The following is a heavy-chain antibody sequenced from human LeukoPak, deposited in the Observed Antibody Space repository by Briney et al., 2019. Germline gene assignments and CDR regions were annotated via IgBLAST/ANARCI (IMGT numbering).Heavy chain of an antibody. CDR2: IYTSGST. V-gene: IGHV4-4*07. Sequence: SETLSLTCPVSGGSISSCYWSWIRQPAGKGLEWIGRIYTSGSTNYNPSLKSRVTMSVDTSKNQFSLKLSSVTAADTAVYYCAIGPRWAAAGKNAFDIWGQGTMVTVSS. CDR1: GGSISSCY. CDR3: AIGPRWAAAGKNAFDI. D-gene: IGHD6-13*01. J-gene: IGHJ3*02.